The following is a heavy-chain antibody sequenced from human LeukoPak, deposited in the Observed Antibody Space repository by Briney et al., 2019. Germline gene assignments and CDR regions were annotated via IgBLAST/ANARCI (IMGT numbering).Heavy chain of an antibody. D-gene: IGHD4-23*01. CDR3: ARRQYGGYNDY. J-gene: IGHJ4*02. CDR2: INHSGST. V-gene: IGHV4-34*01. Sequence: PSETLSLNCAVYGGSFSGYYWSWIRQSPGEGLEWIAEINHSGSTNHNPSLKSRVTISVDTSKNQFSLKLSSVTAADTAVYYCARRQYGGYNDYWGQGTLVTVSS. CDR1: GGSFSGYY.